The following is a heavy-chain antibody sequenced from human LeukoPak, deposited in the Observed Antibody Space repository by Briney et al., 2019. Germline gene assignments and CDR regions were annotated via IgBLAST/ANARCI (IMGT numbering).Heavy chain of an antibody. J-gene: IGHJ4*02. V-gene: IGHV4-59*01. CDR2: IYYSGST. D-gene: IGHD3-22*01. Sequence: SETLSLTCTVSGGSISSYYWSWIRQPPGKGLEWIGYIYYSGSTNYNPSLKSRVTISVDTSKNQFSLKLSSVTAADTAVYYCATYYDRSGYKWDYWGQGTLVTVSS. CDR1: GGSISSYY. CDR3: ATYYDRSGYKWDY.